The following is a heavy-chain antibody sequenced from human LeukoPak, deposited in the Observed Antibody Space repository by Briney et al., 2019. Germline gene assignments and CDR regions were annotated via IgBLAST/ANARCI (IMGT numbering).Heavy chain of an antibody. Sequence: PGGSLRLSCAASGFIFSNYAMHWVRQAPGKGLEWVALISSDGSKIYYADSVKGRFTISRDNAKNSLYLQMNSLRAEDTAVYYCAREGNGDYGVDYWGQGTLVTVSS. CDR1: GFIFSNYA. V-gene: IGHV3-30*04. J-gene: IGHJ4*02. CDR2: ISSDGSKI. D-gene: IGHD4-17*01. CDR3: AREGNGDYGVDY.